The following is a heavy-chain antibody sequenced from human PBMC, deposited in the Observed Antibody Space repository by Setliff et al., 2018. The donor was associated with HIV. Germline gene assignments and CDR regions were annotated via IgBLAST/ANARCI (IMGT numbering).Heavy chain of an antibody. D-gene: IGHD2-15*01. CDR3: ARRSCSGGDCYSGVNYYFDF. V-gene: IGHV4-61*09. J-gene: IGHJ4*02. CDR1: GDAISINTDY. Sequence: PSETLSLTCTVSGDAISINTDYWTWIRQPAGKGLEWIGHIQTSGGTNYNPSLKSRLTISVDTSKNQFSLKLSSVTAADTAVYYCARRSCSGGDCYSGVNYYFDFWGQGTLVTVSS. CDR2: IQTSGGT.